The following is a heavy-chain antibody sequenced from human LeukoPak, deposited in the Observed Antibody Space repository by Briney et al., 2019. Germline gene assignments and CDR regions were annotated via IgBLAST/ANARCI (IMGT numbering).Heavy chain of an antibody. J-gene: IGHJ5*02. V-gene: IGHV3-30*02. CDR1: GFIFNTHG. CDR3: ARESLRGSFWSDNNWFDP. Sequence: PGGSLRLSCAASGFIFNTHGMYWVRQAPGKGLEWVAFIRYDGSDKYYADSVKGRFTISRDNSKNTLYLQMNSLRAEDTAVYYCARESLRGSFWSDNNWFDPWGQGTLVTVSS. D-gene: IGHD2-15*01. CDR2: IRYDGSDK.